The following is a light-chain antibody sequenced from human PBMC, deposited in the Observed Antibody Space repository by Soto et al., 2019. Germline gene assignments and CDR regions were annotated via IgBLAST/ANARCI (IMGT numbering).Light chain of an antibody. CDR1: QSVSSSY. CDR2: GAS. V-gene: IGKV3-20*01. Sequence: EVVLTQSPGTLSLSPGESATLSCRASQSVSSSYLAWYQQKPGQAPRLLIYGASSRATGVRDRFSGSGSGTEFTLSISSLEPEDFAVYYCQQYGSSPVTFGQGTKVEIK. J-gene: IGKJ1*01. CDR3: QQYGSSPVT.